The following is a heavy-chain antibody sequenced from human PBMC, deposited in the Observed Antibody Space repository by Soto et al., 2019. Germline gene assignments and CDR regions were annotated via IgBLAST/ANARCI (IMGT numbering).Heavy chain of an antibody. CDR3: AMTTFYTSPYSFDY. J-gene: IGHJ4*02. CDR2: IIPIFGTA. Sequence: SVKVSCKASGGTFSSYAISWVRQAPGQGLEWMGGIIPIFGTANYAQKFQGRVTITADESTSTAYMELSSLRSEDTAVYYCAMTTFYTSPYSFDYWGQGTMVTVYS. D-gene: IGHD4-17*01. V-gene: IGHV1-69*13. CDR1: GGTFSSYA.